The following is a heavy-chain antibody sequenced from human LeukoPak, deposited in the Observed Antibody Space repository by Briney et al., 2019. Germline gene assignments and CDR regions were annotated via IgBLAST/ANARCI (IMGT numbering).Heavy chain of an antibody. J-gene: IGHJ3*02. Sequence: GGSLRLSCAASGFTFTIDWMHWIRQGPGKGLVWVSRVISEGGSTNYADSVKGRFTISRDNAKNTLYLQMNSLRADDTAVYYCARSSGSSPFDMWGQGTMVTVSS. V-gene: IGHV3-74*01. D-gene: IGHD6-19*01. CDR1: GFTFTIDW. CDR2: VISEGGST. CDR3: ARSSGSSPFDM.